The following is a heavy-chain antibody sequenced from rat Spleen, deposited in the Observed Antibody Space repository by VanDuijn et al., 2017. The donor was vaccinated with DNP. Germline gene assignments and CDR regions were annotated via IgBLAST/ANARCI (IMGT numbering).Heavy chain of an antibody. J-gene: IGHJ2*01. CDR3: ASRAPGDYFYGGYFDY. D-gene: IGHD1-6*01. CDR2: ISPSGANI. Sequence: EVQLVESGGGLVQPGRSLKLSCAASGFTFSDYAMAWVRRAPTEGLECVAYISPSGANIYYRDSVRGRFTIFRDIPKSTLYLQMDSLRSEDTATYYCASRAPGDYFYGGYFDYWGQGVMVTVSS. CDR1: GFTFSDYA. V-gene: IGHV5-25*01.